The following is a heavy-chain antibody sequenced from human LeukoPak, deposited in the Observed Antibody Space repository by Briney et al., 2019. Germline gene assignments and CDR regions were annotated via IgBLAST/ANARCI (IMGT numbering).Heavy chain of an antibody. D-gene: IGHD3-10*01. CDR1: GDSISSGRHY. V-gene: IGHV4-61*02. CDR2: IHYSGNT. CDR3: ARGGLYWFDP. Sequence: SETLSLTCTVSGDSISSGRHYWNWIRQPAGKGLEWIGRIHYSGNTKYNPSLNGRLSISVDTSKNQFSLNITPVTAADTAVYYCARGGLYWFDPWGQGTQVTVSS. J-gene: IGHJ5*02.